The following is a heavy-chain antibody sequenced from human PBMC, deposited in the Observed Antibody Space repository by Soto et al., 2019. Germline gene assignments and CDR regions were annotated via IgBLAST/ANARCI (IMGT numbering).Heavy chain of an antibody. J-gene: IGHJ4*02. CDR1: GYTFDIYG. V-gene: IGHV1-18*01. Sequence: QVQLVQSGGEVRKPGASVKVSCKASGYTFDIYGISWVRQVPGQGPEWMGWISADNGDTKYAQKFQDRVIMTTDTSTSTAYMEPRSLRSDDTAVYFCARDRSYYYESSGYPFDYWGQGTLVSVSS. D-gene: IGHD3-22*01. CDR3: ARDRSYYYESSGYPFDY. CDR2: ISADNGDT.